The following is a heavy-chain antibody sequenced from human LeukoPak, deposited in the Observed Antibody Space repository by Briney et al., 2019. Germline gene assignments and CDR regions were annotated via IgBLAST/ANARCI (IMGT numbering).Heavy chain of an antibody. CDR3: ARDGGYCSSTSCYTMYYYMDV. Sequence: SVNVSFKASGYTFTCYYMHWVRQAPGRGLEWMGGIIPIFGTANYAQKFQGRVTITTDESTSTAYMELSSLRSEDTAVYYCARDGGYCSSTSCYTMYYYMDVWGKGTTVTVSS. CDR1: GYTFTCYY. D-gene: IGHD2-2*02. CDR2: IIPIFGTA. V-gene: IGHV1-69*05. J-gene: IGHJ6*03.